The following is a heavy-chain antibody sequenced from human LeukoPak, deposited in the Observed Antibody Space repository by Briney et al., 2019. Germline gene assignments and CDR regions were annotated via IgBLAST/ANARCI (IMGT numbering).Heavy chain of an antibody. CDR2: INHSGST. V-gene: IGHV4-34*01. D-gene: IGHD3-10*01. CDR3: ARGALLWFRELSEYFQH. CDR1: GGSFSGYY. Sequence: SETLSLTCAVYGGSFSGYYWSWIRQPPGKGLEWIGEINHSGSTNYNPSLKSRVTISVDTSKNQFSLKLSSVTAADTAVYYCARGALLWFRELSEYFQHWGQGTLVTVSS. J-gene: IGHJ1*01.